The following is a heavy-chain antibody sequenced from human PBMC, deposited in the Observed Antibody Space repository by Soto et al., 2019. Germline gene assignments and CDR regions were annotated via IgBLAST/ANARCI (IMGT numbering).Heavy chain of an antibody. CDR2: IYHSGST. D-gene: IGHD4-17*01. CDR1: GGSISSGGYS. CDR3: ARQKVSRFYGEVDFFDY. V-gene: IGHV4-30-2*01. Sequence: SETLSLTCAVSGGSISSGGYSWSWIRQPPGKGLEWIGYIYHSGSTYYNPSLKSRVTISVDTSNKHLSLHLTSVTAADTAVYYCARQKVSRFYGEVDFFDYWGLGTLVTVSS. J-gene: IGHJ4*02.